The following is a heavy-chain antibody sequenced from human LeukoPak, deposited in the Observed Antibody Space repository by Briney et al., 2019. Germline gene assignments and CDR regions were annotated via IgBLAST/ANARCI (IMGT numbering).Heavy chain of an antibody. Sequence: GGSLRLSRAASGFTFSSYAMSCVRQAPGKGLEWVSAISGSGGSTYYADSVKGRFTISRDNSKNTLYLQMNSLRAEDTAVYCCAKARHIVVVTAIPFDYWGQGTLVTVSS. CDR3: AKARHIVVVTAIPFDY. J-gene: IGHJ4*02. CDR2: ISGSGGST. CDR1: GFTFSSYA. V-gene: IGHV3-23*01. D-gene: IGHD2-21*02.